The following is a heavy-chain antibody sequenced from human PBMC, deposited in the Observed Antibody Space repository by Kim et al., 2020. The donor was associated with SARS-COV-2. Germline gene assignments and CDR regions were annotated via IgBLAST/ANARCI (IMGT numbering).Heavy chain of an antibody. V-gene: IGHV3-15*01. CDR1: GFSFSNAW. CDR2: IKRKTDGGTT. CDR3: TKRATYGMDV. Sequence: GGSLRLSCAASGFSFSNAWMTWVRQAPGKGLEWVGRIKRKTDGGTTDYAAPVQGRFTISRDDSKNTLCLEMNSLKTEDTALYYCTKRATYGMDVWGQGTTVTVSS. J-gene: IGHJ6*02.